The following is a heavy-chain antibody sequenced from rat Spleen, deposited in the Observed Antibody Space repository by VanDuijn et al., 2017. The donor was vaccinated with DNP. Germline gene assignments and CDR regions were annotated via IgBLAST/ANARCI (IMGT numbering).Heavy chain of an antibody. V-gene: IGHV5-17*01. CDR2: ISYDGLRP. J-gene: IGHJ2*01. CDR3: VTRGMYGGYDH. Sequence: EVQLVESGGGLVQPGRSLKLSCPASGFTFSDYAMAWVRQAPGKGLEWVATISYDGLRPYYRDSVQGRFTISRDNAKTTLYLQMDSLRSDDTATYYCVTRGMYGGYDHWGQGVMVTVSS. D-gene: IGHD1-11*01. CDR1: GFTFSDYA.